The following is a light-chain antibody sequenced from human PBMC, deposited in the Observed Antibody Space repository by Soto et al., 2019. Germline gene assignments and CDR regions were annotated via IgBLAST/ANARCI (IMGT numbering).Light chain of an antibody. CDR1: QGISSY. CDR3: HQYYIYQRS. CDR2: AES. J-gene: IGKJ4*01. Sequence: AIRMTQSPSSFSASTGDRVTITCRASQGISSYLAWYQQKPGKAPKLLIYAESTLQSGVPSRFSGSRAGTDFTRTISCLQSEDFATYYCHQYYIYQRSVGGGAKGDI. V-gene: IGKV1-8*01.